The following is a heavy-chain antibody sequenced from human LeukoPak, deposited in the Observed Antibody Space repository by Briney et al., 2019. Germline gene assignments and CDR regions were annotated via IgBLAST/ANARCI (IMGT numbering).Heavy chain of an antibody. CDR2: ISSSGSTI. CDR3: ARDPGYCSGGSCYSMGNY. CDR1: GFTFSSYE. Sequence: GGSLRLSCAASGFTFSSYEMNWVRQAPGKGLEWVSYISSSGSTIYYADSVKGRFTISRDNAKNSLYLQMNSLRAGDTAVYYCARDPGYCSGGSCYSMGNYWGQGTLVTVSS. D-gene: IGHD2-15*01. J-gene: IGHJ4*02. V-gene: IGHV3-48*03.